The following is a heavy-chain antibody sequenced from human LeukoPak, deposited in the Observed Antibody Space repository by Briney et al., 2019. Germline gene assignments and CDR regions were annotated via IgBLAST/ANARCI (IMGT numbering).Heavy chain of an antibody. D-gene: IGHD5-24*01. CDR2: IRYDGSNK. CDR1: GFTFSSYG. V-gene: IGHV3-30*02. CDR3: AKGGYKSMDFDY. Sequence: GGSLRLSCAASGFTFSSYGMHWVRQAPGKGLEWVAFIRYDGSNKYYADSVKGRFTISRDNSKNTLYLQMNSLRAEDTAVYYCAKGGYKSMDFDYWGQGTLVTVSS. J-gene: IGHJ4*02.